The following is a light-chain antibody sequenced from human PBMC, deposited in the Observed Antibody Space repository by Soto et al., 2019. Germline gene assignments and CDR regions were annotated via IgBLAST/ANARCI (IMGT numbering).Light chain of an antibody. Sequence: HSVLTQPASVSGSPGQSITISCTGTSSDVGGYNYASWYQQHPGKAPKLMIYEVSNRPSGVSNRFSGSKSGNTASLTISGLQAEDEADYYCSSYTSSSTPWVFGGGTKLTVL. CDR3: SSYTSSSTPWV. CDR2: EVS. CDR1: SSDVGGYNY. J-gene: IGLJ3*02. V-gene: IGLV2-14*01.